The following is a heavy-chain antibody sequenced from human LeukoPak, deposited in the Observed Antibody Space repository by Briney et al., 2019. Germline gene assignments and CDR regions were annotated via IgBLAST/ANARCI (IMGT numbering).Heavy chain of an antibody. CDR2: ISSSSSYI. D-gene: IGHD3-3*01. CDR1: GFTFSSYS. V-gene: IGHV3-21*01. Sequence: PGGSLRLSCAASGFTFSSYSMNWVRQAPGKGLEWVSSISSSSSYIYYADSVKGRFTISRDNAKNSLYLQMNSLRAEDTAVYYCARAPETYYDFWSGYYPGIWFDPWGQGTLVTVSS. CDR3: ARAPETYYDFWSGYYPGIWFDP. J-gene: IGHJ5*02.